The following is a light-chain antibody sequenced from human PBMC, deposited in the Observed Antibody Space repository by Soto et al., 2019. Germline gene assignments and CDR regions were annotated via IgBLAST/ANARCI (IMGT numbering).Light chain of an antibody. CDR2: GAS. CDR1: QSVSRN. V-gene: IGKV3-15*01. Sequence: EIVMTQSPATLSVSPGERATLSCRASQSVSRNLAWYQQKPGQAPRLLIYGASTRATGIPARFSGSGSGTEFTLTISSLQFEDFAVYYCQQYNNWRRTFGQGTKLEIK. J-gene: IGKJ2*01. CDR3: QQYNNWRRT.